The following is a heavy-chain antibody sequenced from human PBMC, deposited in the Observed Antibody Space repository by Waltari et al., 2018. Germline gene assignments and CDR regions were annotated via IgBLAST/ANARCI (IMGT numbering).Heavy chain of an antibody. J-gene: IGHJ4*02. CDR1: GDSINNYY. CDR2: IAYNGRT. Sequence: QVQLQESGPGLVKPSETLSLTCAVSGDSINNYYWNWIRQPPGKELEWIVYIAYNGRTNYTPSLKSRVTISVDTSKTQFSLKLTSVTAADTAVYYCGRSYDFWSGYPLDYWGPGSLVTVSS. CDR3: GRSYDFWSGYPLDY. D-gene: IGHD3-3*01. V-gene: IGHV4-59*01.